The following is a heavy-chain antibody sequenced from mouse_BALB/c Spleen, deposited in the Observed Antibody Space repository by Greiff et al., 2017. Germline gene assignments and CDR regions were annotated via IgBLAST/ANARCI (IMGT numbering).Heavy chain of an antibody. Sequence: EVKLVESGPSLVKPSQTLSLTCSVTGDSITSGYWNWIRKFPGNKLEYMGYISYSGSTYYNPSLKSRISITRDTSKNQYYLQLNSVTTEDTATYYCARLRYGKDYAMDYWGQGTSVTVSS. J-gene: IGHJ4*01. CDR2: ISYSGST. D-gene: IGHD2-1*01. V-gene: IGHV3-8*02. CDR1: GDSITSGY. CDR3: ARLRYGKDYAMDY.